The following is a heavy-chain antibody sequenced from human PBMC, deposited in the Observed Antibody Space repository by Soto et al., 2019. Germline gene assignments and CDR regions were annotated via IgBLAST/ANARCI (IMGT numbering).Heavy chain of an antibody. J-gene: IGHJ5*02. V-gene: IGHV4-59*01. CDR3: ARGSSGWYHWFDP. CDR1: GGSISSYY. CDR2: IYYSGST. Sequence: LSLTCTVSGGSISSYYWSWIRQPPGKGLEWIGYIYYSGSTNYNPSLKSRVTISVDTSKNQFSLKLSSVTAADTAVYYCARGSSGWYHWFDPWGQGTLVTVSS. D-gene: IGHD6-19*01.